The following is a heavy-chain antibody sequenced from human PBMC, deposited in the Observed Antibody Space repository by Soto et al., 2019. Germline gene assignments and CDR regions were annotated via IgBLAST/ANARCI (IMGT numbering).Heavy chain of an antibody. CDR2: IIPIFGTA. V-gene: IGHV1-69*13. D-gene: IGHD3-22*01. Sequence: SVKVSCKSSGDTFSSYAISWVLQAHGQGLEWMGGIIPIFGTANYAQKFQGRVTITADESTSTAYMELSSLRSEDTAVYYCARESDEYYYDSSGYYDYWGQGTLVTVSS. CDR3: ARESDEYYYDSSGYYDY. J-gene: IGHJ4*02. CDR1: GDTFSSYA.